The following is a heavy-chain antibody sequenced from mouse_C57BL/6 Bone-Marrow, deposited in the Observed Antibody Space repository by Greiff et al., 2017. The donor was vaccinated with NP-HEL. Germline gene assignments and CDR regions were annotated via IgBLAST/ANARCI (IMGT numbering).Heavy chain of an antibody. CDR1: GFTFSSYA. D-gene: IGHD1-1*01. Sequence: EVQGVESGGGLVKPGGSLKLSCAASGFTFSSYAMSWVRQTPEKRLEWVATISDGGSYTYYPDNVKGRFTISRDNAKNNLYLQMSHLKSEDTAMYYCARWYYYGSSVYFDYWGQGTTLTVSS. CDR2: ISDGGSYT. J-gene: IGHJ2*01. CDR3: ARWYYYGSSVYFDY. V-gene: IGHV5-4*01.